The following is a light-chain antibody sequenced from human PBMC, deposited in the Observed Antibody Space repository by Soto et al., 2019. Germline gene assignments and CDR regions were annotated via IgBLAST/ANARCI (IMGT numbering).Light chain of an antibody. J-gene: IGKJ5*01. Sequence: DIVLTQAPATLSLSPGERATLSCRASQRVSSYLAWYQHKPGQAPRLLIDDASNRATCIPARFIGSGSGKDFTLTISSLEPEDCAVYYCQQRSNWPTFGQGTRLEIK. CDR3: QQRSNWPT. V-gene: IGKV3-11*01. CDR2: DAS. CDR1: QRVSSY.